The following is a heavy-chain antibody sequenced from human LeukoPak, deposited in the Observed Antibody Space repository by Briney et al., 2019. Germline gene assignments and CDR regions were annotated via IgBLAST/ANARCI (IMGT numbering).Heavy chain of an antibody. CDR1: GYTFTSYY. J-gene: IGHJ4*02. V-gene: IGHV1-46*01. Sequence: GASVKVSCKASGYTFTSYYMHWVRQAPGQGLEWMGIINLSGGSTSYAQKFQGRVTMTRDTSISTAYMELSRLRSDDTAVYYCARDRDTIFGVVIIGGYYFDYWGQGTLVTVSS. CDR2: INLSGGST. CDR3: ARDRDTIFGVVIIGGYYFDY. D-gene: IGHD3-3*01.